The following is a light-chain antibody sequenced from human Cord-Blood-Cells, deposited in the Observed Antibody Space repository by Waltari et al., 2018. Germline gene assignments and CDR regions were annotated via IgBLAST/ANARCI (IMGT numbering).Light chain of an antibody. V-gene: IGLV1-47*01. CDR1: SSNIGSNY. Sequence: QSVLTQPPSASGTPGQRVTISCSGSSSNIGSNYVYWYQQLPGTAPKLLIYGNNQRPSGVPARFSGCKSGTSASLAMSGLRSEDEADYYCAAWDDSLSGWVFGGGTKLTVL. J-gene: IGLJ3*02. CDR3: AAWDDSLSGWV. CDR2: GNN.